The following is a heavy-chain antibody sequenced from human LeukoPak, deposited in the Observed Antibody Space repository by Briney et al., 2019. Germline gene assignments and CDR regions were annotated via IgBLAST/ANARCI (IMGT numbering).Heavy chain of an antibody. CDR3: ARVSPYYGSGSYYKLGYYMDV. D-gene: IGHD3-10*01. Sequence: SETLSLTCTVSGDSISSGDYYWSWIRRPAGKGLEWIGRISSSGSTNYNPSLKSRVTISVDTSKNQFSLKLSSVTAADTAVYYCARVSPYYGSGSYYKLGYYMDVWGKGTTVTVSS. V-gene: IGHV4-61*02. CDR1: GDSISSGDYY. CDR2: ISSSGST. J-gene: IGHJ6*03.